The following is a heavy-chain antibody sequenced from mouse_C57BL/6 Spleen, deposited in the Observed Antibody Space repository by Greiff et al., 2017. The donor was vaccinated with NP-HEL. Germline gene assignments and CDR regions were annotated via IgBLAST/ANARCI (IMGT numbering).Heavy chain of an antibody. CDR2: IYPRSGNT. J-gene: IGHJ2*01. Sequence: QVQLKESGAELARPGASVKLSCKASGYTFTSYGISWVKQRTGQGLEWIGEIYPRSGNTYYNEKFKGKATLTADKSSSTAYMELRSLTSEDSAVYFCARGEGYLFDYWGQGTTLTVSS. CDR3: ARGEGYLFDY. V-gene: IGHV1-81*01. CDR1: GYTFTSYG. D-gene: IGHD2-2*01.